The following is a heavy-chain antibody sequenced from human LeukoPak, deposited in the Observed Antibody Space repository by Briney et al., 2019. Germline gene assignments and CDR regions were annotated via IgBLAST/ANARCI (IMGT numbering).Heavy chain of an antibody. CDR1: GFTFSGYA. V-gene: IGHV3-23*01. J-gene: IGHJ4*02. D-gene: IGHD3-3*01. Sequence: GGSLRLSCAASGFTFSGYAVSWVRQAPGKGLEWVSAISGSGGSTYYADSVKGRFTISRDNSKNTLYLQMNSLRAEDTAVYYCAKGSGYYDFWSGYYDYWGQGTLVTVSS. CDR2: ISGSGGST. CDR3: AKGSGYYDFWSGYYDY.